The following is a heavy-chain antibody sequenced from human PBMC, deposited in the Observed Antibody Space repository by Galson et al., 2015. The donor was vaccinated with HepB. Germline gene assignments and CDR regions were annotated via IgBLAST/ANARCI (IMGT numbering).Heavy chain of an antibody. Sequence: SLRLSCAASGFPFSRYAMAWVRQAPGQGLEWVPGISVSGDYTYYGDSVKDRFTISRDNSKNTVFLQMNNLRADDTAVYFCANPGPKQDYWSAYYEGPRFDYWGQRALVIVSS. J-gene: IGHJ4*02. CDR2: ISVSGDYT. CDR3: ANPGPKQDYWSAYYEGPRFDY. D-gene: IGHD3-3*01. CDR1: GFPFSRYA. V-gene: IGHV3-23*01.